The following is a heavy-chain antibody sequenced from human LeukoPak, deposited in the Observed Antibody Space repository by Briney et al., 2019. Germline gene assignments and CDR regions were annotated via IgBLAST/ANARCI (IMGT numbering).Heavy chain of an antibody. CDR1: GGSISDYS. D-gene: IGHD2-15*01. CDR3: ARYCSGGTLVD. Sequence: SETLSLPCSASGGSISDYSWSWIRQPPGKTPEWIGYIYYSGSTKYNPSLESRITITVDTSKNQLSLNLSSVTAADTAVYYCARYCSGGTLVDWGQGTLVSVSS. CDR2: IYYSGST. V-gene: IGHV4-59*01. J-gene: IGHJ4*02.